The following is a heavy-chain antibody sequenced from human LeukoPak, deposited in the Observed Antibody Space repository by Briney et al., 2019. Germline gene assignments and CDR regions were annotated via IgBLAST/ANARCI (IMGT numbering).Heavy chain of an antibody. V-gene: IGHV3-53*01. CDR3: ARGGRFGELYFNWFDP. CDR1: GFTVSSNY. Sequence: PGGSLRLSCAASGFTVSSNYMSWVRQAPGKGLEWVSVIYSGGSTYYADSVKGRFTISRDNSKNTLYLQMNSLRAEDTAVYYCARGGRFGELYFNWFDPWGQGTLVTVSS. CDR2: IYSGGST. J-gene: IGHJ5*02. D-gene: IGHD3-10*01.